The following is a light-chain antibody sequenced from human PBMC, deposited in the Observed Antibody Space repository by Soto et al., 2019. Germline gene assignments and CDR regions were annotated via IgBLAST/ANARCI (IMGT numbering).Light chain of an antibody. V-gene: IGLV2-14*01. CDR2: EVN. Sequence: QAVVTQPASVSGSPGQSITISCTGTSSDVGGYNYVSWYQQHPGKAPKLMIYEVNNRPSGVSNRFSGSKSGNTASLTISGLQAEDEADYYCSSCTSSSTLALYVFGTGTKLTVL. CDR1: SSDVGGYNY. CDR3: SSCTSSSTLALYV. J-gene: IGLJ1*01.